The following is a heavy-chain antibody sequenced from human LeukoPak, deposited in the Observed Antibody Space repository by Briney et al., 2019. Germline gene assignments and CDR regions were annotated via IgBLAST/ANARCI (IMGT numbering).Heavy chain of an antibody. Sequence: GGSLRLSCAASGFTFSSYAMSWVRQAPGKGLEWVSAISGSGGSTYYADSVKGRFTISRDNSKNTLYLQMNSLKTEDTAVYYCTTRRYFDWLLLIDYWGQGTLVTVSS. CDR2: ISGSGGST. J-gene: IGHJ4*02. CDR3: TTRRYFDWLLLIDY. D-gene: IGHD3-9*01. CDR1: GFTFSSYA. V-gene: IGHV3-23*01.